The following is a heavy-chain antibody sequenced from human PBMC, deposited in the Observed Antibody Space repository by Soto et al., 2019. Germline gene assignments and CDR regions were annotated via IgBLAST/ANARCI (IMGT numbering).Heavy chain of an antibody. Sequence: SETLSLTCAVYGGSFSGYYWSWIRQPPGKGLEWIGEINHSGSTNYNPSLKSRVTISVDTSKNQFSLKLSSVTAADTAVYYCARGKPNDILTGYPYYYYYGMDVWGQGTTVTVSS. CDR3: ARGKPNDILTGYPYYYYYGMDV. CDR1: GGSFSGYY. D-gene: IGHD3-9*01. J-gene: IGHJ6*02. CDR2: INHSGST. V-gene: IGHV4-34*01.